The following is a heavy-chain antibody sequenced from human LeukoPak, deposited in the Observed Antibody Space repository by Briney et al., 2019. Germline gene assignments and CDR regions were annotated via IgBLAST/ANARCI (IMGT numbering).Heavy chain of an antibody. CDR2: ISGSGGST. Sequence: GGPLRLSCAASGFTFSSYAMSWVRQAPGKGLEWGSAISGSGGSTYYADSVKGRFTISRDNSKNTLYLQMNSLRAEDTAVYYCAKDRQYQLPPGDWGQGTLVTVSS. V-gene: IGHV3-23*01. CDR3: AKDRQYQLPPGD. J-gene: IGHJ4*02. CDR1: GFTFSSYA. D-gene: IGHD2-2*01.